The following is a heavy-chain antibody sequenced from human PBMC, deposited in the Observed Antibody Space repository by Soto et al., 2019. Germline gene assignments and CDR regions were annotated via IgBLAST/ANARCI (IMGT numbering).Heavy chain of an antibody. V-gene: IGHV4-30-4*01. CDR1: GGSISSGDYY. D-gene: IGHD3-22*01. Sequence: QVQLQESGPGLVKPSQTLSLTCTVSGGSISSGDYYWSGIRQPPGNGMEWIGYIYYSGSTSYYPSLKSRVIISVDTSRSQFTLKLSSVTAADTAGYYCARAHYYDSSCYYPHFDYWGQGTLVTVSS. CDR3: ARAHYYDSSCYYPHFDY. CDR2: IYYSGST. J-gene: IGHJ4*02.